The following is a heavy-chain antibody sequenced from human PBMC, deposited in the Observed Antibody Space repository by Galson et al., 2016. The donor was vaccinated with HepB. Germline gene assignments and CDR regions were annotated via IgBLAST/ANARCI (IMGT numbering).Heavy chain of an antibody. CDR3: AKRFSSGWYPAY. D-gene: IGHD6-19*01. CDR1: GFSFSTYA. Sequence: SLRLSCAVSGFSFSTYAMSWVRQAPGKGLVWVSTIGGSGDNTYYADSVKGRFTISRDNSMNTLYLQMNSLKTEDTAVYYCAKRFSSGWYPAYWGQGTLVTVSS. J-gene: IGHJ4*02. V-gene: IGHV3-23*01. CDR2: IGGSGDNT.